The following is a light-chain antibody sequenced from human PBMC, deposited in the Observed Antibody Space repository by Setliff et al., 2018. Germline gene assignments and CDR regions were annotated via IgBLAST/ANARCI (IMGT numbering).Light chain of an antibody. CDR2: EVS. Sequence: QSALTQPPSASGSPGQSVTISCTGTSSDVGGYNYVSWYQQHPGKAPKLMIYEVSKRPSGVPDRFSGSKSGNTASLTVSGLQAEDEADYYCSSYAGSNNTDVFGTGTKGTVL. V-gene: IGLV2-8*01. CDR3: SSYAGSNNTDV. CDR1: SSDVGGYNY. J-gene: IGLJ1*01.